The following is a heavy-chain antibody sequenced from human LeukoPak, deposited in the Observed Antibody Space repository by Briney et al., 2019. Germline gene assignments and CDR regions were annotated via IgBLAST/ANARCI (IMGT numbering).Heavy chain of an antibody. V-gene: IGHV4-4*07. CDR1: GGSLSGDY. CDR3: ARLGYGGPIDY. J-gene: IGHJ4*02. CDR2: IYSSGST. Sequence: SETLSLTCSVTGGSLSGDYWNWIRQPAGKGLEWIGRIYSSGSTNFNPSLKSRVTISVDTSKNQFSLKLSSVTAADTAVYYCARLGYGGPIDYWGQGTLVTVSS. D-gene: IGHD3-10*01.